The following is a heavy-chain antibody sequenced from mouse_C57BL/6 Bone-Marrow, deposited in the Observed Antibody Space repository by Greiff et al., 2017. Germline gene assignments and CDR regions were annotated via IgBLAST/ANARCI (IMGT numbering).Heavy chain of an antibody. CDR3: ARPGPPDSYYAMDY. Sequence: QVHVKQSGPELVKPGASVKISCKASGYSFTSYYIHWVKQRPGQGLEWIGWIYPGSGNTKYNEKFKGKATLTADTSSSTAYMQLSSLTSEDSAVYYCARPGPPDSYYAMDYWGQGTTLTVSS. CDR2: IYPGSGNT. V-gene: IGHV1-66*01. CDR1: GYSFTSYY. J-gene: IGHJ2*01. D-gene: IGHD1-1*02.